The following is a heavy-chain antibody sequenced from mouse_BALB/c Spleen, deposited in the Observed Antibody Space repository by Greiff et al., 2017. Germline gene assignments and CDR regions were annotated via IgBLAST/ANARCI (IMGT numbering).Heavy chain of an antibody. V-gene: IGHV5-9-3*01. CDR2: ISSGGSYT. J-gene: IGHJ2*01. Sequence: EVHLVESGGGLVKPGGSLKLSCAASGFTFSSYAMSWVRQTPEKRLEWVATISSGGSYTYYPDSVKGRFTISRDNAKNTLYLQMSSLRSKDTAMYYCARLLDYWGQGTTLTVSS. CDR1: GFTFSSYA. CDR3: ARLLDY.